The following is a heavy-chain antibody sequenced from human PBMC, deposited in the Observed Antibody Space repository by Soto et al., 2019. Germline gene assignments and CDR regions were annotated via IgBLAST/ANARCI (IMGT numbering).Heavy chain of an antibody. Sequence: QVQLVESGGGVVQPGRSLRLSCAASGFTFSSYAMHWVRQAPGKGLEWVAVISYDGSNKYYADSVKGRFTISRDNSKNTLYLQMNSLRAEDTAVYYCARSYTKYPGLDYWGQGTLVTVSS. J-gene: IGHJ4*02. V-gene: IGHV3-30-3*01. D-gene: IGHD2-2*02. CDR2: ISYDGSNK. CDR3: ARSYTKYPGLDY. CDR1: GFTFSSYA.